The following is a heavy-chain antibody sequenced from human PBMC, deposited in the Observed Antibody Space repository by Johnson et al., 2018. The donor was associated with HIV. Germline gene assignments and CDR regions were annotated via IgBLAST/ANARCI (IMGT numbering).Heavy chain of an antibody. V-gene: IGHV3-20*04. CDR1: GFTFDDYD. CDR3: ARNTRITIFGVVIRHDAFDI. J-gene: IGHJ3*02. Sequence: VQLVESGGGVVQPGRSLRLSCAASGFTFDDYDMSWVRQAPGMGLEWVSGITWTGGSTGYADSVKGRFTISSANGKNSLYVQMNSLRAEEKALYYLARNTRITIFGVVIRHDAFDIWGQGTMVTVSS. CDR2: ITWTGGST. D-gene: IGHD3-3*01.